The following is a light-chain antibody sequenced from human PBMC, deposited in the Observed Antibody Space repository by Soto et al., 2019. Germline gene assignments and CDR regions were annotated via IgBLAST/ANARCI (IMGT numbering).Light chain of an antibody. CDR1: QSVSSTY. V-gene: IGKV3-20*01. CDR3: QPYGDSPRT. Sequence: IGLTQSPGTLSLYPGERATLSCRASQSVSSTYVAWYQQKPGQAPRLLIYGASSRATGIPDRFSGSGSGTDFTLMISRLEPEDFAVYYCQPYGDSPRTFGQGTKVDIK. J-gene: IGKJ1*01. CDR2: GAS.